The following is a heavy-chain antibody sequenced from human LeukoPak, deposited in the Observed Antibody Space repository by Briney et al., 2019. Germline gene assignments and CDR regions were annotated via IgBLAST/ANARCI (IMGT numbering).Heavy chain of an antibody. J-gene: IGHJ4*02. Sequence: ALVKVSCKASGYTFTKYGITWVRQAPGQGLEWMGIINPSGGSTSYAQKFQGRVTMTRDTSTSTVYMELSSLRSEDTAVYYCARGESSSSLDYWGQGTLVTVSS. CDR2: INPSGGST. CDR3: ARGESSSSLDY. CDR1: GYTFTKYG. D-gene: IGHD6-6*01. V-gene: IGHV1-46*01.